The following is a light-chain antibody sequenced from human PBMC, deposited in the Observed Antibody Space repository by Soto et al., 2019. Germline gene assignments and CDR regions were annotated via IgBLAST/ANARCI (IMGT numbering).Light chain of an antibody. CDR1: SSNIGTPYD. Sequence: QSVLTQPPSVSGAPGQRVTICCTGSSSNIGTPYDVHWYQQLPGTAPKLLIYGNSNRPSGVPDRFSGSKSGTSASLAITGLQAEDEADYYCQSYDSSLSGYVIFGVGTKLTVL. CDR3: QSYDSSLSGYVI. V-gene: IGLV1-40*01. CDR2: GNS. J-gene: IGLJ2*01.